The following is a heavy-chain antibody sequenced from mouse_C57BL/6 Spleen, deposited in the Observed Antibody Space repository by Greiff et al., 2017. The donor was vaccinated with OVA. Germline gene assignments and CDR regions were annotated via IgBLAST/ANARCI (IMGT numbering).Heavy chain of an antibody. CDR2: IHPNSGST. D-gene: IGHD2-10*01. CDR3: ARSPPYSHYAMDY. CDR1: GYTFTSYW. V-gene: IGHV1-64*01. Sequence: QVQLQQPGAELVKPGASVKLSCKASGYTFTSYWMHWVKQRPGQGLEWIGMIHPNSGSTNYNEKFKSKATLTVDKSSSTAYMQLSSLTSEDSSVYYCARSPPYSHYAMDYWGQGTSVTVSS. J-gene: IGHJ4*01.